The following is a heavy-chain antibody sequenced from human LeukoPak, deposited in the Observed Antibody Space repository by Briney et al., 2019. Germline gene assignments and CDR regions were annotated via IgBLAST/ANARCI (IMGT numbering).Heavy chain of an antibody. CDR1: GYSISSGYY. D-gene: IGHD6-13*01. CDR2: IYHSGST. V-gene: IGHV4-38-2*02. Sequence: SETLSLTCTVSGYSISSGYYWGWILQPPGKGLEWIVSIYHSGSTYYNPFLKSRVTISVDTSKNQFSLKLSSVTAADTAVYYCARGQKQLVPSEYFQHWGQGTLVTVSS. J-gene: IGHJ1*01. CDR3: ARGQKQLVPSEYFQH.